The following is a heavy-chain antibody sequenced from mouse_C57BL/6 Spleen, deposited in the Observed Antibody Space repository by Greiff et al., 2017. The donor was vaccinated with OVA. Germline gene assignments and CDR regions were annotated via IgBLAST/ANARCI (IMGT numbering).Heavy chain of an antibody. CDR3: ARREGGFAY. CDR1: GFTFSSYA. V-gene: IGHV5-4*01. CDR2: ISDGGSYT. J-gene: IGHJ3*01. Sequence: DVQLVESGGGLVKPGGSLKLSCAASGFTFSSYAMSWVRQTPEKRLEWVATISDGGSYTYYPDNVKGRFTISRDNAKNNLYLQMSHLKSEDTAMYYCARREGGFAYWGQGTLVTVSA.